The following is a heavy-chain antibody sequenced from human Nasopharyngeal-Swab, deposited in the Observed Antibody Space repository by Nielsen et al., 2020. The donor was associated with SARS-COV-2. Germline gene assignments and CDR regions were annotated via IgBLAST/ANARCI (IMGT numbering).Heavy chain of an antibody. D-gene: IGHD3-3*01. CDR1: GFTVSSSY. CDR3: ARYSANLGVVMGGSWFDP. J-gene: IGHJ5*02. V-gene: IGHV3-53*01. Sequence: EGSLRLSCAASGFTVSSSYMSWVRQAPGKGLEWVSVIYSGGSTYYADSVKGRFTISRDNSKNTLYLQMNSLRAEDTAVYYCARYSANLGVVMGGSWFDPWGQGTLVTVSS. CDR2: IYSGGST.